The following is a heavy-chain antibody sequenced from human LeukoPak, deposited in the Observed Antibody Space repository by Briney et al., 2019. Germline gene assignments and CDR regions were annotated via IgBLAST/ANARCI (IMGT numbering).Heavy chain of an antibody. V-gene: IGHV4-39*02. CDR1: GGSISSSSYY. CDR3: ARESQYRDWDPDV. J-gene: IGHJ6*02. D-gene: IGHD3/OR15-3a*01. Sequence: PSETLSLTCTVSGGSISSSSYYWGWIRQPPGKGLEWIGSIYYSGSTYYNPSLKSRVTISVDTSKNQFSLKLSSVTAADTAVYYCARESQYRDWDPDVWGQGATVTVSS. CDR2: IYYSGST.